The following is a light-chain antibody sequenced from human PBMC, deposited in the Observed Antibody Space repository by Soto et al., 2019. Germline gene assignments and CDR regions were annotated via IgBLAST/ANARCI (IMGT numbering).Light chain of an antibody. V-gene: IGKV1-9*01. CDR1: DDITNY. CDR3: QQYYSYPIT. CDR2: DAS. Sequence: IQLTQSPSSLSASVGDRVTVTCRASDDITNYLAWYQQKAGKAPKLLIYDASTLYSGVPSRFSGSGSGTDFTLTISCLQSEDFATYYCQQYYSYPITFGQGTRLEI. J-gene: IGKJ5*01.